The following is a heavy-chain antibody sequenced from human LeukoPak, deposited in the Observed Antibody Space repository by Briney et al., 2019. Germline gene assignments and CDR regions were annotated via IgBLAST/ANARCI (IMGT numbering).Heavy chain of an antibody. CDR2: INYRGST. V-gene: IGHV4-39*07. CDR3: ARESVSGIVAEQPYFDY. J-gene: IGHJ4*02. D-gene: IGHD1/OR15-1a*01. Sequence: SETLSLTCTVSGGSISNSDYYWDWIRQPPGKGLEWIGSINYRGSTYYNPSLESRVTISVDPSKNQFSLKLSSVTAADTAVYYCARESVSGIVAEQPYFDYWGQGTLVTVSS. CDR1: GGSISNSDYY.